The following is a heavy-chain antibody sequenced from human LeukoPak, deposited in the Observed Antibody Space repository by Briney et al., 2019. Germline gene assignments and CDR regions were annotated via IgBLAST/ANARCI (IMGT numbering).Heavy chain of an antibody. CDR1: GGSISSYY. D-gene: IGHD6-13*01. V-gene: IGHV4-59*08. CDR2: IYYSGST. CDR3: ARFVAAVGLLDS. J-gene: IGHJ4*02. Sequence: SETLSLTCTVSGGSISSYYWSWIRQPPGKGLEWIGYIYYSGSTNYNPSLNSRVTISVDTSKNQFSLKLSSVTAADTAVYYCARFVAAVGLLDSWGQGTLVTVSS.